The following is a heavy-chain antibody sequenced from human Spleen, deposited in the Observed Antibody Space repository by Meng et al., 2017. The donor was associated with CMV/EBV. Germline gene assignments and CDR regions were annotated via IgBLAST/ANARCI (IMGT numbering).Heavy chain of an antibody. CDR3: ARVKRYCTGGSCSSTGYYGMDV. D-gene: IGHD2-15*01. CDR1: GYNFTGYY. Sequence: ASVKVSCKASGYNFTGYYMHWVRQAPGQGLEWMGWISPNSGGTNYAPKFQGRVTMTGDTSITTAYMELSRLRSDDMAVYYCARVKRYCTGGSCSSTGYYGMDVWGQGTTVTVSS. J-gene: IGHJ6*02. CDR2: ISPNSGGT. V-gene: IGHV1-2*02.